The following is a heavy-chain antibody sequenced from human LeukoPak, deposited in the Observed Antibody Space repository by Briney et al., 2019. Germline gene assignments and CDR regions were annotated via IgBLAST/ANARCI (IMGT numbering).Heavy chain of an antibody. Sequence: GGSLRLSCAASGFTFSSYSMSWVRQAPGKGLEWVANIKQDGSEKYYVDSVKGRVTISRDNAKNSLYLQMNSLRAEDTAVYYCARGMGLHLGELSFYYYYYMDVWGKGTTVTISS. CDR2: IKQDGSEK. J-gene: IGHJ6*03. CDR3: ARGMGLHLGELSFYYYYYMDV. D-gene: IGHD3-16*02. CDR1: GFTFSSYS. V-gene: IGHV3-7*04.